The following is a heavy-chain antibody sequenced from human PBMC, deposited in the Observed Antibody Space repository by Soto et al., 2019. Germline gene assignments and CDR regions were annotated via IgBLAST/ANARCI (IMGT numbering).Heavy chain of an antibody. CDR1: GFSLSTSGVG. Sequence: SGPTLVNPTQTLTLTCTFSGFSLSTSGVGVGWIRQPPGKALEWLALIYWDDDKRYSPSLKSRLTITKDTSKNQVVLTMTNMDPVDTATYYCAHSRQYYYDSSGSNYYYGMDVWGQGTTVTVSS. CDR3: AHSRQYYYDSSGSNYYYGMDV. CDR2: IYWDDDK. J-gene: IGHJ6*02. D-gene: IGHD3-22*01. V-gene: IGHV2-5*02.